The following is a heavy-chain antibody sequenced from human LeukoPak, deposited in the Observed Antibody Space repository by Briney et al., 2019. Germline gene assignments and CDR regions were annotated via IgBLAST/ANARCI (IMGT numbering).Heavy chain of an antibody. J-gene: IGHJ6*02. CDR2: IKQDGSEK. D-gene: IGHD4-23*01. CDR1: GFTFTTYW. V-gene: IGHV3-7*01. CDR3: ARHLFRIYGGMDV. Sequence: GGSLRLSCAASGFTFTTYWMSWVRQAPGKGLEWVANIKQDGSEKYYVDSVRGRFTISRDNAKNSLYLQMSSLRAEDTAVYYCARHLFRIYGGMDVRGQGTTVTVSS.